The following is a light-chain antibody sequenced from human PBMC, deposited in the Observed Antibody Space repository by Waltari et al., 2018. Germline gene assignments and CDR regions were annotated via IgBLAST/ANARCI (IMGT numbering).Light chain of an antibody. Sequence: DIQMTQSPSSLSASVGDRVTITCRAGQSISRFLNWYQQKPGEAPKLLIYTESSLQGGVPSRFSGSGSGTDFTLTISSLQPEDFATYYCQHSYRPPYIFGQGTKLEIK. CDR2: TES. CDR1: QSISRF. J-gene: IGKJ2*01. V-gene: IGKV1-39*01. CDR3: QHSYRPPYI.